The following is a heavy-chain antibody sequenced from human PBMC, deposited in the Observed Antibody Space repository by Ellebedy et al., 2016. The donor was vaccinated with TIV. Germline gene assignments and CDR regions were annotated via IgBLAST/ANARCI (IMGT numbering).Heavy chain of an antibody. Sequence: SETLSLXCAVYGGSFSGYYWSWIRQPPGKGLEWIGEINHNGSTNYNPSLKSRVTISVDTSKNQFSLKLSSVTAADTAVYYCARERGYCSSTNCYPDYYYGMDVWGQGTTVTVSS. CDR3: ARERGYCSSTNCYPDYYYGMDV. J-gene: IGHJ6*02. CDR2: INHNGST. V-gene: IGHV4-34*01. CDR1: GGSFSGYY. D-gene: IGHD2-2*01.